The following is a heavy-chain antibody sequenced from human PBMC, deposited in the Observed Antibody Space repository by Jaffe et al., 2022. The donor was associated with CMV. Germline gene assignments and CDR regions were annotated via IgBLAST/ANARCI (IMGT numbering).Heavy chain of an antibody. J-gene: IGHJ6*03. V-gene: IGHV3-21*01. Sequence: EVQLVESGGGLVKPGGSLRLSCAASGFTFSSYSMNWVRQAPGKGLEWVSSISSSSSYIYYADSVKGRFTISRDNAKNSLYLQMNSLRAEDTAVYYCARDKPPLGHYYYYYMDVWGKGTTVTVSS. CDR3: ARDKPPLGHYYYYYMDV. CDR1: GFTFSSYS. CDR2: ISSSSSYI.